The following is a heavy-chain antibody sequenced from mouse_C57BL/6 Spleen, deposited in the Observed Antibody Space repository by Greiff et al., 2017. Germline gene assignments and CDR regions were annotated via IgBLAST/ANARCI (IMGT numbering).Heavy chain of an antibody. J-gene: IGHJ3*01. CDR1: GYAFSSSW. V-gene: IGHV1-82*01. Sequence: QVQLKESGPELVKPGASVKISCKASGYAFSSSWMNWVKQRPGKGLEWIGRIYPGDGDTNYNGKFKGKAKLTADKSSSTAYMQLRSLTSEESAVYFCARGGGLRLPFAYWGQGTLVTVSA. D-gene: IGHD3-2*02. CDR2: IYPGDGDT. CDR3: ARGGGLRLPFAY.